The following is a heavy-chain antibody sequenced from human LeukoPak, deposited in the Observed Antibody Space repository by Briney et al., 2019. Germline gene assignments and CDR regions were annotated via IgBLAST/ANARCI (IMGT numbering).Heavy chain of an antibody. V-gene: IGHV1-46*01. Sequence: ASVKVSCKASGYTFTSYYMHWVRQAPGQGLEWMGLINPTGGSTGYAQKFQGRVTMTRNTSISTAYMELSSLRSEDTAVYYCARESYYYGSGNPWGQGTLVTVSS. CDR3: ARESYYYGSGNP. J-gene: IGHJ5*02. CDR2: INPTGGST. CDR1: GYTFTSYY. D-gene: IGHD3-10*01.